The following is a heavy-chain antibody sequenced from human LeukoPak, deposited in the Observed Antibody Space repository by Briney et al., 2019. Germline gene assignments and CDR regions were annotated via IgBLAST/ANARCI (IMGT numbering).Heavy chain of an antibody. J-gene: IGHJ6*03. Sequence: ASVKVSCKASGYTFTGYYMHWVRQAPGQGLEWMGWINPNSGGTNYAQKFQGRVTMTRDTSISTAYMELSRLRSDDTAVYYCARDSFDYYGSGSYYYMDVGGKGTTVTISS. CDR1: GYTFTGYY. CDR2: INPNSGGT. CDR3: ARDSFDYYGSGSYYYMDV. D-gene: IGHD3-10*01. V-gene: IGHV1-2*02.